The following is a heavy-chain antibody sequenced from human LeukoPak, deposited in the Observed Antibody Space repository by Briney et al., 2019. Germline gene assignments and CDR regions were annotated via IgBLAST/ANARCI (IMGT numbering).Heavy chain of an antibody. CDR1: GFTFSSYG. CDR2: IRYDGSNK. CDR3: ARGRWEAGAWLGNDYYMDV. J-gene: IGHJ6*03. V-gene: IGHV3-30*02. D-gene: IGHD1-26*01. Sequence: GGSLRLSCAASGFTFSSYGMHWVRQAPGKGLEWVAFIRYDGSNKYYADSVKGRFTISRDNSKNTLYLHVNSLRPEDTAVYYCARGRWEAGAWLGNDYYMDVWGKGTTVTISS.